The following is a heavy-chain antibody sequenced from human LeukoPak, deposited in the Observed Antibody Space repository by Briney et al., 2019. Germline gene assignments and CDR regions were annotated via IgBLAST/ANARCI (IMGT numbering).Heavy chain of an antibody. Sequence: PSETLSLTCTVSGGSISSYYWSWIRQPPGKGLEWIGYIYYSGSTNYNPSLKSRVTISVDTSKNQFSLKLSSVTAADTAEYYCARGWEEEAFDIWGQGTMVTVSS. CDR2: IYYSGST. D-gene: IGHD1-26*01. J-gene: IGHJ3*02. CDR1: GGSISSYY. V-gene: IGHV4-59*01. CDR3: ARGWEEEAFDI.